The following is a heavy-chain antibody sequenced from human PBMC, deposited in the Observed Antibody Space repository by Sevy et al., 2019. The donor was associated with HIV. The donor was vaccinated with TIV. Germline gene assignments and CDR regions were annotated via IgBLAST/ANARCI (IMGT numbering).Heavy chain of an antibody. V-gene: IGHV3-48*03. CDR2: ISNSGTSM. CDR1: GFTFSSYE. D-gene: IGHD4-17*01. Sequence: GGSLRLSCVASGFTFSSYEMNWVRQAPGKGLEWVSYISNSGTSMYYSDSVKGRFTISRDNARNPRYLQMNSLRAEDTAVYYCARDLPPSATTVAHFDCWGQGTLVTVSS. J-gene: IGHJ4*02. CDR3: ARDLPPSATTVAHFDC.